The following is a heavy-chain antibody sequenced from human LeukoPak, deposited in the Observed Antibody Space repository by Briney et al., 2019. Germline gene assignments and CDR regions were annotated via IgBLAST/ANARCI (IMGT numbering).Heavy chain of an antibody. CDR3: ARESGYYPYYYYGMDV. D-gene: IGHD3-3*01. J-gene: IGHJ6*02. V-gene: IGHV1-46*01. CDR1: GYTFTKYY. CDR2: INPSGGST. Sequence: ASVKVSCKASGYTFTKYYMHWVRQAPGQGLEWMGIINPSGGSTSYAQKFQGRVTMTRDTSTSTVYMELSSLRSEDTAVYYCARESGYYPYYYYGMDVWGQGTTVTVSS.